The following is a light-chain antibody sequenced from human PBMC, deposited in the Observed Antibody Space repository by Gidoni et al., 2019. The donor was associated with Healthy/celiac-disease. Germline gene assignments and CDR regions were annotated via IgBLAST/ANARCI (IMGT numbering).Light chain of an antibody. Sequence: DIQMTQSPSTLSASVGDRVTITCRASQSISSWLAWYQQKPGKVPKLLIYKASSLESGVPSRFSGSGSGTEFTLTISSLQPDDFATYYCQQYKSWWTFGQGTKVEIK. V-gene: IGKV1-5*03. CDR1: QSISSW. CDR3: QQYKSWWT. CDR2: KAS. J-gene: IGKJ1*01.